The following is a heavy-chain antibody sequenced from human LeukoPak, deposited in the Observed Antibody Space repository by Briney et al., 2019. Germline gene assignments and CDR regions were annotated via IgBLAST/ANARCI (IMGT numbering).Heavy chain of an antibody. D-gene: IGHD6-6*01. CDR2: VNLQGST. Sequence: SGTLSLTCGASGGSITSTNYWTWVRQPPGKGLEWIGEVNLQGSTNYNPSLMGRVAISVDMSENHISLQLTSVTAADTAVYYCATPDGSIAARPGRVTDPFDYWGQGTLVTVSS. V-gene: IGHV4-4*02. CDR1: GGSITSTNY. J-gene: IGHJ4*02. CDR3: ATPDGSIAARPGRVTDPFDY.